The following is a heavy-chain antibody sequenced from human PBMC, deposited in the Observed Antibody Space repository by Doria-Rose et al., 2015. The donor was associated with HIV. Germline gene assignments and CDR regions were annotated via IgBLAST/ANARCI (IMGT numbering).Heavy chain of an antibody. CDR1: GVSLSSPGMG. Sequence: SGPVLVKPTETLTLTFTVSGVSLSSPGMGVSWIRQPPGKALEWLANIFSDDERSYKTSLKSRLTISRGTSKRQVVLTMTDMDPVDTATYYCARIKSSRWYHKYYFDFWGQGTLVIVSA. D-gene: IGHD6-13*01. V-gene: IGHV2-26*01. CDR3: ARIKSSRWYHKYYFDF. CDR2: IFSDDER. J-gene: IGHJ4*02.